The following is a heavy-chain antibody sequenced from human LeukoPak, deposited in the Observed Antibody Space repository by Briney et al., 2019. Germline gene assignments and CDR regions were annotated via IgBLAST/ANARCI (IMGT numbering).Heavy chain of an antibody. V-gene: IGHV3-53*04. Sequence: GGSLRLSCAASGLTVTNNYMSWVRQAPGKGLEWVSVIYSGGSTYYADSVKGRFTISRHNSKNTLYLQMNSLRAEDTAVYYCASDIPQSYYYGMDVWGQGTTVTVSS. J-gene: IGHJ6*02. D-gene: IGHD2-21*01. CDR3: ASDIPQSYYYGMDV. CDR2: IYSGGST. CDR1: GLTVTNNY.